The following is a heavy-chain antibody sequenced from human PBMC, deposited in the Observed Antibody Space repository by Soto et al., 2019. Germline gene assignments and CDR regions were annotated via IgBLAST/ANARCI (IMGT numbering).Heavy chain of an antibody. CDR3: ARDGVNTAMVTGY. Sequence: QVQLVQSGAEVKKPGSSVKVSCKASRGTFSSYTISWVRQAPGQGLEWMGRIIPILGIANYAQKFQGRVTITADKSTSTAYMELSSLRSEDTAVYYCARDGVNTAMVTGYWGQGTLVTVSS. CDR1: RGTFSSYT. CDR2: IIPILGIA. D-gene: IGHD5-18*01. J-gene: IGHJ4*02. V-gene: IGHV1-69*08.